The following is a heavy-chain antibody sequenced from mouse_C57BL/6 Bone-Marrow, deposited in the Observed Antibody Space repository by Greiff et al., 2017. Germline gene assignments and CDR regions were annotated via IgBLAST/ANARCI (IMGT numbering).Heavy chain of an antibody. CDR1: GYTFTDYY. J-gene: IGHJ1*03. V-gene: IGHV1-26*01. D-gene: IGHD1-1*01. Sequence: VQLQQSGPELVKPGASVKISCKASGYTFTDYYMNWVKQSHGKSLEWIGDINPNNGGTSYNQKFKGKATLTVDKSSSTAYMGLRSLTSEDSAVYYCASTVVDWYFDVWGTGTTVTVSS. CDR2: INPNNGGT. CDR3: ASTVVDWYFDV.